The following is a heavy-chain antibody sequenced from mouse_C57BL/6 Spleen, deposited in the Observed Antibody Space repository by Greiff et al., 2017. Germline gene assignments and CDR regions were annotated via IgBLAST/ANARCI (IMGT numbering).Heavy chain of an antibody. J-gene: IGHJ2*01. CDR2: IDPSDSYT. D-gene: IGHD1-1*01. CDR3: ATFITTVVGDY. Sequence: QVQLQQSGAELVMPGASVKLSCKASGYTFTSYWMHWVKQRPGQGLEWIGEIDPSDSYTNYNQKFKGKSTLTVDKSSSTAYMQLSSLTSEDSAVYYCATFITTVVGDYWGQGTTLTVSS. V-gene: IGHV1-69*01. CDR1: GYTFTSYW.